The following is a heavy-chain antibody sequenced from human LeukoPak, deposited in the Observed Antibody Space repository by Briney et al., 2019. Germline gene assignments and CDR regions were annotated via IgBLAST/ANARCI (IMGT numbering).Heavy chain of an antibody. Sequence: SAKVCCKASGGTFSSYAISWVRQAPGQGLEWMGRIIPILGIANYARKFQGRVTITADKSTSTAYMELSSLRSEDTAVYYCAGRSGYSDYWGQGTLVTVSS. V-gene: IGHV1-69*04. CDR1: GGTFSSYA. CDR3: AGRSGYSDY. D-gene: IGHD3-22*01. CDR2: IIPILGIA. J-gene: IGHJ4*02.